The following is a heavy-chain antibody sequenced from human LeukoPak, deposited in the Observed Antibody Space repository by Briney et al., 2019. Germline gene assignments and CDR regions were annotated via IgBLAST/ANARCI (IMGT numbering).Heavy chain of an antibody. D-gene: IGHD3-22*01. V-gene: IGHV4-34*01. CDR2: INHSGST. CDR3: ARENYYDSRPFDY. J-gene: IGHJ4*02. Sequence: SETLSLTCAVYGGSFSGYYWSWIRQPPGKGLEWIGEINHSGSTNYNPSLKSRVTISVDTSKNQFSLKLSSVTAADTAVYYCARENYYDSRPFDYWGQGTLVTVSS. CDR1: GGSFSGYY.